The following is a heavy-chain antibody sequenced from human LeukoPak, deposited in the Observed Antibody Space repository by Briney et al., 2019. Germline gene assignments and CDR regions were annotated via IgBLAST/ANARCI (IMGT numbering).Heavy chain of an antibody. CDR1: GYTFTGYY. V-gene: IGHV1-2*02. J-gene: IGHJ4*02. CDR3: ARDGASEYQLHLDY. Sequence: GASVKVSCKASGYTFTGYYMHWVRQAPGQGREWMGWINPNSGGTNYAQKFQGRVTMTRDTSISTAYMELSRLRSDDTAVYYCARDGASEYQLHLDYWGQGTLVTVSS. CDR2: INPNSGGT. D-gene: IGHD2-2*01.